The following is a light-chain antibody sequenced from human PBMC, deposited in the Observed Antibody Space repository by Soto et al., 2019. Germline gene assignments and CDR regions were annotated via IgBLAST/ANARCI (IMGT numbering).Light chain of an antibody. V-gene: IGKV1-39*01. CDR3: QQSYSTPPT. Sequence: DSQMTQSPSCLSVSVGDRVTIHCRASQSISNYLNWYQQKPGKAPKLLIFAASTLQSGVPSRFSGSGSGTDFTPTISSLQLEDFATYYCQQSYSTPPTFGHGTKVDIK. CDR1: QSISNY. J-gene: IGKJ1*01. CDR2: AAS.